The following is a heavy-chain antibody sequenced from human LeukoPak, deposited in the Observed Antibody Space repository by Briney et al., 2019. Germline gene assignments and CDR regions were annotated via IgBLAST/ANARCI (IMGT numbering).Heavy chain of an antibody. CDR1: GFTFSSYA. Sequence: PGGSLRLSCAAYGFTFSSYAMSWVRQAPGGGLEWVSAISGSGGSTYYADSVKGRFTISRDNSKNTLYLQMNSLRAEDTAVYYCAKVCGYSVDPFDYWGQGTLVTVSS. CDR2: ISGSGGST. V-gene: IGHV3-23*01. D-gene: IGHD6-13*01. J-gene: IGHJ4*02. CDR3: AKVCGYSVDPFDY.